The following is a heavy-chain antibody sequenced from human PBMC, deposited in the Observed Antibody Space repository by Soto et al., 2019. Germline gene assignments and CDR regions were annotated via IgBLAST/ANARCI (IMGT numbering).Heavy chain of an antibody. CDR2: IWYDGSNK. CDR3: AREGYYDSSGYFYLNY. Sequence: GGSLRLSCAASGFSFSSYGMHWVRQAPGKGLEWMAVIWYDGSNKYYADSVKGRFTISRDSSKNTLYLQMNSLRAEDTAVYYCAREGYYDSSGYFYLNYWGQGTLVTVSS. J-gene: IGHJ4*02. CDR1: GFSFSSYG. V-gene: IGHV3-33*01. D-gene: IGHD3-22*01.